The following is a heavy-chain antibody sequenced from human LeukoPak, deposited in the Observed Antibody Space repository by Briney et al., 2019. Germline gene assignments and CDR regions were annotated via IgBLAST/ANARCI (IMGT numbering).Heavy chain of an antibody. V-gene: IGHV3-30*14. J-gene: IGHJ4*02. CDR2: ISYDGSNK. Sequence: GRSLRLSCAASGFTFSSYAMHWVRQAPGKGLEWVAVISYDGSNKYYADSVKGRFTISRDNSKNTLYLQMNSLRAEDTAVYYCARRGYGDYAPFDYWGQGTLVTVSS. CDR3: ARRGYGDYAPFDY. CDR1: GFTFSSYA. D-gene: IGHD4-17*01.